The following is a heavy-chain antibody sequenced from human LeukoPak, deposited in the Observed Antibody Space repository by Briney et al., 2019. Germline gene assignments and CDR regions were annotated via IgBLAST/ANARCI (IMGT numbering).Heavy chain of an antibody. CDR3: AREDVDMAMVDYFDY. J-gene: IGHJ4*02. V-gene: IGHV3-30*02. Sequence: PGGSLRLSCAASGFTFSSYGMHWVRQAPGKGLEWVAFIRYDGSNKYYADSVKGRFTISRDNSKNTLYLQMHSLRAEDTALYSCAREDVDMAMVDYFDYWGQGTLVTVSS. CDR1: GFTFSSYG. D-gene: IGHD5-18*01. CDR2: IRYDGSNK.